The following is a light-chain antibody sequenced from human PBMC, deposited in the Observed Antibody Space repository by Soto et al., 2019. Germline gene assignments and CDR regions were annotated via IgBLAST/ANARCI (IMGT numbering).Light chain of an antibody. J-gene: IGKJ1*01. V-gene: IGKV3-15*01. Sequence: EIVMTQSPATLSVSPGERATLSCRASQRISSYLAWYQQKPGQAPRLLIYGASTRATDIPAWFSGGGSGSEFTLTINSLQSEDVAVYYCHQVNDWPRGTFGQGTKVEDK. CDR3: HQVNDWPRGT. CDR1: QRISSY. CDR2: GAS.